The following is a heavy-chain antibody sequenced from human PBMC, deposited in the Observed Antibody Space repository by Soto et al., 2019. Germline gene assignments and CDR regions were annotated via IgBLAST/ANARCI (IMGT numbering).Heavy chain of an antibody. CDR1: GYTFTGYY. J-gene: IGHJ6*02. Sequence: ASVKVSCKXSGYTFTGYYMHWVRQAPGQGLEWMGWINPNSGGTNYAQKFQGRVTMTRDTSISTAYMELSRLRSDDTAVYYCARVIRYFDWLLPRGRYYYYYGMDVWGQGTTVTVSS. V-gene: IGHV1-2*02. CDR3: ARVIRYFDWLLPRGRYYYYYGMDV. D-gene: IGHD3-9*01. CDR2: INPNSGGT.